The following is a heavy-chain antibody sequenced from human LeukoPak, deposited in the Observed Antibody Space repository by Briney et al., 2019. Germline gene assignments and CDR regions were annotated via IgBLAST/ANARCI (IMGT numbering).Heavy chain of an antibody. CDR2: IYYGGST. Sequence: SETLSLTCTVSGGSISSSSYFWGWIRQPPGKGLEWIGSIYYGGSTYYNPSLKSRVTISVDTSKNQFSLKLSSVTAADTAVYSCARINDYGFDYWGQGTQVTVSS. CDR3: ARINDYGFDY. D-gene: IGHD4-17*01. J-gene: IGHJ4*02. CDR1: GGSISSSSYF. V-gene: IGHV4-39*01.